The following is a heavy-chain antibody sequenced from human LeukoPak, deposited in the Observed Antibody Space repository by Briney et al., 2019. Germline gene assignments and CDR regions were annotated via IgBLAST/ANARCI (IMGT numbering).Heavy chain of an antibody. CDR3: ARGGVSSSWYRTPDY. CDR2: ISTYNGNT. J-gene: IGHJ4*02. V-gene: IGHV1-18*01. CDR1: GYIFTNYG. D-gene: IGHD6-13*01. Sequence: ASVKVSCKASGYIFTNYGISWVRQAPGQGLEWMGWISTYNGNTNYAQKLQGRVTMTTDTSTSTAYMELRSLRSDDTAVYYCARGGVSSSWYRTPDYWGQGTLVTVSS.